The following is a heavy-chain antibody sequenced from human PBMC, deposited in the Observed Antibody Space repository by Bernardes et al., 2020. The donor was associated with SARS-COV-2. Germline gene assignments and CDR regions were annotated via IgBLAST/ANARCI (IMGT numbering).Heavy chain of an antibody. CDR1: GGSFSGYY. CDR3: ARGAARFDP. J-gene: IGHJ5*02. CDR2: INHSGST. V-gene: IGHV4-34*01. Sequence: SDTLSLICAVYGGSFSGYYWSWIRQPPGKGLEWIGEINHSGSTNYNPSLKSRVTISVDTSKNQFSLKLSSVTAADTAVYYCARGAARFDPWGQGTLVTVSS.